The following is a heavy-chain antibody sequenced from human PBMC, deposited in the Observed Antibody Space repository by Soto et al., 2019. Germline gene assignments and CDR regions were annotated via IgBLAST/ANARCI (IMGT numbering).Heavy chain of an antibody. J-gene: IGHJ6*03. V-gene: IGHV3-23*01. Sequence: GGSLRLSCAASGFTFSSYAMKWVRQAPGKGLEWVSPISGSGTRTYYADSVKGRFTISRDNSKNTLYLQMNSLRAEDTAVYYCAKDLIPQSPRSYYYYYMDVWGKGTTVTVSS. CDR2: ISGSGTRT. CDR3: AKDLIPQSPRSYYYYYMDV. D-gene: IGHD3-16*01. CDR1: GFTFSSYA.